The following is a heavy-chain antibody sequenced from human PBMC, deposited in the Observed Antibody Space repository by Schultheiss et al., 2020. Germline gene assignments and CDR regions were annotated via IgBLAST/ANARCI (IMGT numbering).Heavy chain of an antibody. Sequence: GGSLRLSCAASGFTVSSNYMSWIRQAPGKGLEWVSYISSSGSTIYYADSVKGRFTISRDNAKNSLYLQMNSLRAEDTAVYYCARHGDYTTAGAKVKYYFDYWGKGTLVTVSA. CDR2: ISSSGSTI. V-gene: IGHV3-11*01. CDR1: GFTVSSNY. D-gene: IGHD4-17*01. J-gene: IGHJ4*02. CDR3: ARHGDYTTAGAKVKYYFDY.